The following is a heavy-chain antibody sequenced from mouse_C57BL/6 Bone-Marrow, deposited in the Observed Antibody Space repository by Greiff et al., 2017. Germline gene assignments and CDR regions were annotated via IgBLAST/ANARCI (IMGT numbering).Heavy chain of an antibody. J-gene: IGHJ3*01. Sequence: EVKVIESGGDLVKPGGSLKLSCAASGFTFSSYGMSWVRQTPDKRLEWVATISSGGSYTYYPDSVKGRFTISRDNAKNTLYLQMSSLKSEDTAMYYCARRGLRVSAWFAYWGQGTLVTVSA. CDR3: ARRGLRVSAWFAY. D-gene: IGHD2-4*01. CDR2: ISSGGSYT. V-gene: IGHV5-6*02. CDR1: GFTFSSYG.